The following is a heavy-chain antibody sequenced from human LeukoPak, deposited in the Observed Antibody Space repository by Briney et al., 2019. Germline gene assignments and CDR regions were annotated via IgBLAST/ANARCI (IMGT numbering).Heavy chain of an antibody. CDR3: ARGPASGSTFAWFDP. D-gene: IGHD3-10*01. Sequence: NPSETLSLTCAVYGGSLSNYYWSWIRQPPGKGREWIGEINHSGSTNYNPSLKSRVTISVDMSKNQFSLELSSVTAADMSVYYCARGPASGSTFAWFDPWGQGTLVTVSS. CDR2: INHSGST. J-gene: IGHJ5*02. V-gene: IGHV4-34*01. CDR1: GGSLSNYY.